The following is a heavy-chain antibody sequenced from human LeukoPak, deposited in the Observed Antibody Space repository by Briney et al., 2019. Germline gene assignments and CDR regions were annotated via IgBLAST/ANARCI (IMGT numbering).Heavy chain of an antibody. V-gene: IGHV1-18*01. D-gene: IGHD6-13*01. CDR2: INTYNHNT. Sequence: ASVKVSCKASGYTFSSYGISWVRQAPGQGLEWMGWINTYNHNTKYAQKFQGRVSMTADTSTSTAYMQLRSLRSDDTAVYYCARDYGYSVDYWGQGTLVTVSS. CDR3: ARDYGYSVDY. CDR1: GYTFSSYG. J-gene: IGHJ4*02.